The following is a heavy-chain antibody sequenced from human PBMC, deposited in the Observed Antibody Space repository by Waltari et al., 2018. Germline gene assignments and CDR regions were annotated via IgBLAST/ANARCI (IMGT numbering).Heavy chain of an antibody. CDR3: ARDVFYDSADSYSGY. D-gene: IGHD3-22*01. J-gene: IGHJ1*01. Sequence: QVHLMQSGADVKTPGSSMKVSCKTSGSTIKNYDISWVRQAPGQGLEWMGGIIPMLSLPNYAQKFQGRLTMTADKSTSTIYMELNTLTSEDTAVYYCARDVFYDSADSYSGYWGQGTPVTVSS. V-gene: IGHV1-69*10. CDR1: GSTIKNYD. CDR2: IIPMLSLP.